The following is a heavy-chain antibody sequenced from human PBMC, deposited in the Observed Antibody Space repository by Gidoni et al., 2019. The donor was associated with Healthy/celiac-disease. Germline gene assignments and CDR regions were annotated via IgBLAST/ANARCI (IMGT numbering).Heavy chain of an antibody. J-gene: IGHJ2*01. CDR1: GFPFSSHA. CDR3: VRPDCSSTSCRRFYWYFDL. D-gene: IGHD2-2*01. V-gene: IGHV3-64D*06. CDR2: LSSTGGST. Sequence: SLSCSASGFPFSSHAMHWVRQAPGKGLEYVSALSSTGGSTYYADSVKGRFTISRDNSKHTLYLQMSSLRAEDTAGYYCVRPDCSSTSCRRFYWYFDLWGRGTLVTV.